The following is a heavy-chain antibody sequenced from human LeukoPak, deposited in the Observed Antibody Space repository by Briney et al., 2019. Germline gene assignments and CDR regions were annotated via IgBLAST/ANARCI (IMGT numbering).Heavy chain of an antibody. J-gene: IGHJ3*02. CDR1: GYTFTGYY. Sequence: ASVKVSCKASGYTFTGYYMHWVRQAPGQGLEWMGLINPNSGGTNYAQKFQGRVTMTRDTSISTAYMELSRLRSDDTAVYYCARARMAWLDDAFDIWGQGTMVTVSS. CDR3: ARARMAWLDDAFDI. V-gene: IGHV1-2*02. CDR2: INPNSGGT. D-gene: IGHD6-19*01.